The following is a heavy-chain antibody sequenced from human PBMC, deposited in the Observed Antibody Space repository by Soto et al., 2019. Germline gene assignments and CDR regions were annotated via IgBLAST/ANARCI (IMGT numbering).Heavy chain of an antibody. J-gene: IGHJ4*02. Sequence: QVQLVQSGAEVKKPGSSVKVSCKASGSTFTSYTISWVRQAPGQGLEWMGRIIPILGIANYAQKSQGRVTITADKSTSTAYMALSSLRSEDTAVYYCARDLSGYDTYYFDYWGQGTLVTVSS. V-gene: IGHV1-69*08. D-gene: IGHD5-12*01. CDR2: IIPILGIA. CDR1: GSTFTSYT. CDR3: ARDLSGYDTYYFDY.